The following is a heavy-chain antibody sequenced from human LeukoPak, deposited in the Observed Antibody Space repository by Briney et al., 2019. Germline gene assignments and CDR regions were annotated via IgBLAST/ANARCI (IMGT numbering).Heavy chain of an antibody. V-gene: IGHV1-46*01. CDR1: GYRFTSNY. J-gene: IGHJ4*02. Sequence: ASVKASCKASGYRFTSNYIHWVRQAPGQGLEWMGMIYPRDGSTSYAQKFQGRVTVTRDTSTSTVHMELSGLRSEDTAVYYCARDQEAFDYWGQGTLVTVSS. CDR3: ARDQEAFDY. CDR2: IYPRDGST.